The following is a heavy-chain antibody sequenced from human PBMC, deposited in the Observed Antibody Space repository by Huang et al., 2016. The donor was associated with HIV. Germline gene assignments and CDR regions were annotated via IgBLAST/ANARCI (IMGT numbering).Heavy chain of an antibody. CDR2: IIPICGTT. CDR3: ARASGRIQLAGGYFDL. V-gene: IGHV1-69*01. Sequence: QVQLVQSAAEVKKPGSSVKVSCEASGGTFSSYAIRWVGQAPGQGLEWMGGIIPICGTTNYTQKFQGRVTITADESSSTAYMELRSLRSEDTAVYYCARASGRIQLAGGYFDLWGRGTLVTVSS. J-gene: IGHJ2*01. D-gene: IGHD1-1*01. CDR1: GGTFSSYA.